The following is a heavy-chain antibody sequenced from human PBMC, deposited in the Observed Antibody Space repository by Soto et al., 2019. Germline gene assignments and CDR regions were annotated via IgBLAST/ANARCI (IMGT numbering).Heavy chain of an antibody. J-gene: IGHJ4*02. V-gene: IGHV4-30-2*01. CDR2: IETSRRT. Sequence: SETLSLSYAVPGGYISSGCYYWTWRRQPAVRGXEWIGYIETSRRTYSHPSIESRVTKSVDRSKNQLSLKLSSVTAADKAMYYCARAVVGATKWWFDYWGQGTLVTVSS. CDR3: ARAVVGATKWWFDY. CDR1: GGYISSGCYY. D-gene: IGHD1-26*01.